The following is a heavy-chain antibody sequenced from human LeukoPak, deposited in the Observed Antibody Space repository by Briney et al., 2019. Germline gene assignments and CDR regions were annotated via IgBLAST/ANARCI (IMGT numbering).Heavy chain of an antibody. J-gene: IGHJ4*02. CDR2: INPNSGGT. CDR1: GYTFTGYY. CDR3: ARAKWITGTIFDY. V-gene: IGHV1-2*02. Sequence: ASVKVSCKASGYTFTGYYMHWVRQAPGQGLERMGWINPNSGGTNYAQKFQGRVTMTRDTSISTAYMELSRLRSDDTAVYYCARAKWITGTIFDYWGQGTLVTVSS. D-gene: IGHD1-20*01.